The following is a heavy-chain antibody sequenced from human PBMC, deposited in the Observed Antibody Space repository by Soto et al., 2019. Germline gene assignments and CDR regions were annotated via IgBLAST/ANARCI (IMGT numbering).Heavy chain of an antibody. J-gene: IGHJ4*02. CDR1: GFTFSKYA. V-gene: IGHV3-23*01. D-gene: IGHD2-2*01. CDR2: VSDRGTTT. CDR3: AKGDSSSSSQFDY. Sequence: EVQLLESGGDLVQPGGSPRLSCAATGFTFSKYAMNWVRQAPGKGLEWISVVSDRGTTTHYTDSVKGRFTVSRDNSKNTLYLQMNSLRAEDTAVYFCAKGDSSSSSQFDYWGRGTLVTVSS.